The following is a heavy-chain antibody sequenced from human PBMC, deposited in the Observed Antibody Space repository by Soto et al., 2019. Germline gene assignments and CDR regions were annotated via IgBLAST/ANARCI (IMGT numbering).Heavy chain of an antibody. D-gene: IGHD4-17*01. CDR3: ARITLGDYAYYFDY. Sequence: RGSGPTLVNPTQTLTLTCTLSGFSLSTSGMCVSWIRQPPGKALEWLARIDWDDDKYYSTSLKTSLTISKDTSKNQVVLTMTNMDPVDTATYYCARITLGDYAYYFDYWGQGTLVTVSS. CDR2: IDWDDDK. CDR1: GFSLSTSGMC. J-gene: IGHJ4*02. V-gene: IGHV2-70*11.